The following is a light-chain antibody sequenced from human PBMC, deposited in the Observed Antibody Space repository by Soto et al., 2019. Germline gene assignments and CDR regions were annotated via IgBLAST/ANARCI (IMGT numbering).Light chain of an antibody. CDR1: QSVSSY. V-gene: IGKV3-11*01. J-gene: IGKJ4*01. CDR2: DAS. Sequence: EIVLTQSPATLSLSPGERATLSCRASQSVSSYLAWYQQKPGQAPRLLIYDASNRATGIPARFSGSGSGTDFTLTISSLEPEDFAVYYCQQRRNWLMLTFGGGTKVEIK. CDR3: QQRRNWLMLT.